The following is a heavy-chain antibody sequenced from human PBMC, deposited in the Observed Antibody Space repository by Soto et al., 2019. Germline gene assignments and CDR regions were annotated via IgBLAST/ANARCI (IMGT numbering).Heavy chain of an antibody. CDR1: GGSISSYY. Sequence: TLSLTCTVSGGSISSYYWSWIRQPPGKGLEWIGYIYYSGSTNYNPSLKSRVTISVDTSKNQFSLKLSSVTAADTAVYYCARRYGDYFDFWGQGTLVTVS. CDR3: ARRYGDYFDF. D-gene: IGHD4-17*01. V-gene: IGHV4-59*08. CDR2: IYYSGST. J-gene: IGHJ4*02.